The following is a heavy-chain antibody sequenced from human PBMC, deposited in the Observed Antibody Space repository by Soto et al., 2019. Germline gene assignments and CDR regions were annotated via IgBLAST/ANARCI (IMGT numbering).Heavy chain of an antibody. CDR3: ATATGFRVSLQGDWFDP. V-gene: IGHV3-9*01. Sequence: ELQMVESGGGLVQPGRSLRLSCAASGFTFDDYAMHWVRQAPGKGLEWVSGIAWDSNKKHYADSVKGRFTISRDNAKTSLYLQMDSLRPEAAAFYYCATATGFRVSLQGDWFDPWGQGKLVNVSS. CDR1: GFTFDDYA. CDR2: IAWDSNKK. J-gene: IGHJ5*02. D-gene: IGHD1-1*01.